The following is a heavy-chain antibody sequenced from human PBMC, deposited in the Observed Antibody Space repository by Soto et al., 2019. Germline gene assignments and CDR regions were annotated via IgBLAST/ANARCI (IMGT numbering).Heavy chain of an antibody. V-gene: IGHV4-31*03. CDR3: ARDPRGAYYHDH. D-gene: IGHD3-3*01. CDR1: GGSVSSGSYY. CDR2: IYYTGNT. J-gene: IGHJ4*02. Sequence: SETLSLTCTVSGGSVSSGSYYWSWIRQHPGRGLEWIGYIYYTGNTYYNPSLKSRLAISVDTSKNQFSLKLTSVTAADTAVYYCARDPRGAYYHDHWGQGTLVTVSS.